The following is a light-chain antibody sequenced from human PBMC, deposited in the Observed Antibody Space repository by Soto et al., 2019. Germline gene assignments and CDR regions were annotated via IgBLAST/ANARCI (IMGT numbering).Light chain of an antibody. V-gene: IGKV3-20*01. J-gene: IGKJ1*01. CDR3: QQFGNSPWT. CDR1: QSVPSTY. CDR2: GTS. Sequence: VLSQSPGRLSLSPGESATLSCSPRQSVPSTYFAWYQQKSGQPPRLLISGTSNRATGIPDRFSGSGSGRDFTLTISRLEPEDFAVYFCQQFGNSPWTFGQGTKVDIK.